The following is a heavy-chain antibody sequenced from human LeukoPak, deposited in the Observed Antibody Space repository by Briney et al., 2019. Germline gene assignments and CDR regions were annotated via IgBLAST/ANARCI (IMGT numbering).Heavy chain of an antibody. J-gene: IGHJ4*02. CDR2: INTNTGKP. V-gene: IGHV7-4-1*02. Sequence: ASVKVSCKASGYTFTSYAMNWVRQAPGQGLEWMGWINTNTGKPTYAQGFTGRFVFSLDSSVSTAYLQINSLNAEGTAVYYCARVASLDYWGQGTLVTVSS. CDR3: ARVASLDY. D-gene: IGHD2-15*01. CDR1: GYTFTSYA.